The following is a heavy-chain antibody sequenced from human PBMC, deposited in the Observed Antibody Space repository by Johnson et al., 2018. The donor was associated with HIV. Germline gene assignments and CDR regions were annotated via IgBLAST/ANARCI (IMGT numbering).Heavy chain of an antibody. CDR1: GFTFEDYG. D-gene: IGHD3-22*01. Sequence: QVQLVESGGGLVQPGGSLRLSCAASGFTFEDYGMSWVRQVPGKGLEWVAIISYDGSNKYYADSVKGRFTISRDNSKNTLYLQMNSLRAEDTAVYYCAKDPGITMIAHAFDIWGQGTMVTVSS. V-gene: IGHV3-30*18. J-gene: IGHJ3*02. CDR3: AKDPGITMIAHAFDI. CDR2: ISYDGSNK.